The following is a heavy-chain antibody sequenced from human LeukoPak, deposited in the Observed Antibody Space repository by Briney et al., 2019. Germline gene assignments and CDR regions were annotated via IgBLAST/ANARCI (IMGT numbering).Heavy chain of an antibody. D-gene: IGHD3-22*01. Sequence: ASVKVSCKASGYTFTGYYMHWVRQAPGQGLEWMGIINPSGGSTSYAQKFQGRVTMTRDMSTSTVYMELSSLRSEDTAVYYCARGGKGYYDSSGYFLDYWGQGTLVTVSS. V-gene: IGHV1-46*01. J-gene: IGHJ4*02. CDR3: ARGGKGYYDSSGYFLDY. CDR1: GYTFTGYY. CDR2: INPSGGST.